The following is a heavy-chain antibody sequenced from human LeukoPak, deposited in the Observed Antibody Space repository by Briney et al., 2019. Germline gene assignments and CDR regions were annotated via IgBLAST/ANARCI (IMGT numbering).Heavy chain of an antibody. CDR3: AQWGDYDILTGYYVSDY. V-gene: IGHV3-23*01. J-gene: IGHJ4*02. CDR1: GFTFSNYA. Sequence: GTSLRLSCAASGFTFSNYAMSWVRQAPGKGLEWVAAITGSDGTTYYADSAKGRFTISRDNSKNTLYLQMNSLRVEATAVYYCAQWGDYDILTGYYVSDYWGQGTLVTVSS. CDR2: ITGSDGTT. D-gene: IGHD3-9*01.